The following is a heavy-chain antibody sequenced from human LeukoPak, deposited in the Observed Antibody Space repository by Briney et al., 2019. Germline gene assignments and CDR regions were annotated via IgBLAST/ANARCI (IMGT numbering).Heavy chain of an antibody. J-gene: IGHJ5*02. V-gene: IGHV4-34*01. CDR3: ARGLRAVPARLELFLRVWFDP. D-gene: IGHD2-15*01. Sequence: SETRSLTCAVDAASSGSYCWRWIRHPPGKGMEWIGEIHHSVSTNYYPSLKRRVTISVDTSKNQFSLTLSSVTAADTAVYSCARGLRAVPARLELFLRVWFDPWGQGTLVTVSS. CDR1: AASSGSYC. CDR2: IHHSVST.